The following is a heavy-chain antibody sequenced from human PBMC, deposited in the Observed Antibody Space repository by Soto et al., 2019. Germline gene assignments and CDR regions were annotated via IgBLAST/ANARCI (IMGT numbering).Heavy chain of an antibody. CDR1: GGSITSSSYY. V-gene: IGHV4-61*05. CDR3: ARAYGGYADY. Sequence: SETLSLTCTVSGGSITSSSYYWGWIRQPPGKGLEWIGYIYYSGSTNYNPSLKSRVTISVDTSKNQFSLKLSSVTAADTAVYYCARAYGGYADYWGQGALVTVSS. CDR2: IYYSGST. D-gene: IGHD5-12*01. J-gene: IGHJ4*02.